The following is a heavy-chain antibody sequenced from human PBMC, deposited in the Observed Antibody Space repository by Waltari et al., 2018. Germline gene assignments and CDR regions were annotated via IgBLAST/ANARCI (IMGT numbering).Heavy chain of an antibody. CDR3: TRDRVGYCSGGTCYSRWFDP. J-gene: IGHJ5*02. Sequence: QVQLVQSGAEVKKPGASVKVSCRVSGYSITESALHWVRQASGKGLEWLGGFDPEDGEAVYAQEFQGRVTMTEDTSKDTAYMELSSLTYEDTAVYYCTRDRVGYCSGGTCYSRWFDPWGQGTLVTVSS. D-gene: IGHD2-15*01. CDR2: FDPEDGEA. CDR1: GYSITESA. V-gene: IGHV1-24*01.